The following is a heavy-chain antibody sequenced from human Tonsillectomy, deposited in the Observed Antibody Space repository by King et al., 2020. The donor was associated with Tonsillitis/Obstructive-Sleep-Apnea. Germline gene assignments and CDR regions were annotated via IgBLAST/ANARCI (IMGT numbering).Heavy chain of an antibody. CDR3: ARESENGIAAAGLLH. V-gene: IGHV3-33*01. D-gene: IGHD6-13*01. CDR1: GFTFSSYG. J-gene: IGHJ4*02. Sequence: VQLVESGGGVVQPGRSLRLSCAASGFTFSSYGMHWVRQAPAQGLAWVEVIWYVGSNKYYADSGYGRFTISRDKSKNTLYLQMNSLRTEDTAVYYCARESENGIAAAGLLHWGQGTLVTVSS. CDR2: IWYVGSNK.